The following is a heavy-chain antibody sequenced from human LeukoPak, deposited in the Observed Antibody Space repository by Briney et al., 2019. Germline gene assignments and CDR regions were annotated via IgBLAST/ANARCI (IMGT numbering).Heavy chain of an antibody. CDR2: IYSGGST. J-gene: IGHJ4*02. CDR3: AKAAYYYDSSGSGSNFGY. Sequence: GGSLRLSCAASGFTVSSNYMSWVRQAPGKGLEWVSVIYSGGSTYYADSVKGRFTISRDNSKNTLYLQMNSLRAEDTAVYYCAKAAYYYDSSGSGSNFGYWGQGTLVTVSS. V-gene: IGHV3-53*01. CDR1: GFTVSSNY. D-gene: IGHD3-22*01.